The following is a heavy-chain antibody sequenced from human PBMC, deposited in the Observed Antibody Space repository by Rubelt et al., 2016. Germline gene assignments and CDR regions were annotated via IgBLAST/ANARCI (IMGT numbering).Heavy chain of an antibody. J-gene: IGHJ4*02. Sequence: QVQLVESGGGVVQPGRSLRLSCAASGFTFYSYPMHWVRQAPGKGLEWVALISYDGSNQYYADSVKGRFTISRDESKNTLYLQMNSLRAEDTAVYYGARARWELGVDYWGQGTLVTVAS. D-gene: IGHD1-26*01. CDR1: GFTFYSYP. CDR2: ISYDGSNQ. CDR3: ARARWELGVDY. V-gene: IGHV3-30*04.